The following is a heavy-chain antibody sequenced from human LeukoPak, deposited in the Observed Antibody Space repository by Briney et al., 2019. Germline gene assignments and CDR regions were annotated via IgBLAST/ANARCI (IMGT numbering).Heavy chain of an antibody. CDR2: FYYSGST. Sequence: SQTLSLTCTVSGGSISSGGYYWSWIRHHPGKGLEWIGSFYYSGSTYYNPSLKSRVTISVDTSKNQFSLKLSSVTAADTAVYYCARDPGCSSTSCYYPGYFDYWGQGTLVTVSS. CDR3: ARDPGCSSTSCYYPGYFDY. CDR1: GGSISSGGYY. V-gene: IGHV4-31*03. J-gene: IGHJ4*02. D-gene: IGHD2-2*01.